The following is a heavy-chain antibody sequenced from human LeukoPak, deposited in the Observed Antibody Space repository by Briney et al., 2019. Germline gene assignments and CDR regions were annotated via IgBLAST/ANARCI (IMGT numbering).Heavy chain of an antibody. J-gene: IGHJ4*02. CDR2: IIPILGIA. D-gene: IGHD2-2*01. CDR3: ASSVVVPAALDY. Sequence: SVKVSCKASGGTFSSYAISWVRQAPGQGLEWMGRIIPILGIANYAQKFQGRVTITADKSTSTAYMELSSLRSEDTAVYYCASSVVVPAALDYWGQGTLVTVSS. CDR1: GGTFSSYA. V-gene: IGHV1-69*04.